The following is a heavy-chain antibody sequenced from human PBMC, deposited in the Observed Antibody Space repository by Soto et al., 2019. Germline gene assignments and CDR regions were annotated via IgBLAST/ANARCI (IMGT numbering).Heavy chain of an antibody. CDR3: AKRGGYASSFYDS. CDR1: GFNFGGYA. V-gene: IGHV3-23*01. Sequence: GGSLRLSCAGTGFNFGGYAMSWVRQAPGKGLEWVSTLSGDGSRAYYADSVRGRFTVSRDNSKSTLYLRMNSLRADDTAIYYCAKRGGYASSFYDSWGQGTLVIVS. J-gene: IGHJ4*02. CDR2: LSGDGSRA. D-gene: IGHD3-16*01.